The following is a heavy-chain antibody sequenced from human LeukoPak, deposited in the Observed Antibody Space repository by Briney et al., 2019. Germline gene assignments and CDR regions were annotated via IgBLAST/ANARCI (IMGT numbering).Heavy chain of an antibody. CDR1: GYTFTTYY. Sequence: ASVTVSCKASGYTFTTYYMHWVRQAPGQGLEWIGIIDPSGGSTTYAQKFQGRVTMTRDTSTSTVYMELSSLRSEDTAVYYCARVYTSSRKGNWFDPWGQGTLVTVYS. CDR3: ARVYTSSRKGNWFDP. D-gene: IGHD6-6*01. V-gene: IGHV1-46*01. CDR2: IDPSGGST. J-gene: IGHJ5*02.